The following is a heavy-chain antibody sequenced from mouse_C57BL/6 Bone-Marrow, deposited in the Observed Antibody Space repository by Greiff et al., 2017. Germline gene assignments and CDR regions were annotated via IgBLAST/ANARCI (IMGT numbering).Heavy chain of an antibody. Sequence: VQLQQPGAELVKPGASVKVSCKASGYTFTSYWMHWVKQRPGQGLEWIGRIHPSDSDTNYNQKFKGKATLTVAKSSSTAYMQLRGLPSEDAAVYYCAIPQLSFDYWGQGTTLTVSS. CDR2: IHPSDSDT. V-gene: IGHV1-74*01. CDR3: AIPQLSFDY. J-gene: IGHJ2*01. D-gene: IGHD3-2*02. CDR1: GYTFTSYW.